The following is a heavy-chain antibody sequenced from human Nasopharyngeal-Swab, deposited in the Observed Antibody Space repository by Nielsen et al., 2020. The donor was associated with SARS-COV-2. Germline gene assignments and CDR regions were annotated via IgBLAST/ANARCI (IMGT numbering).Heavy chain of an antibody. J-gene: IGHJ5*02. CDR2: IHYSGTT. Sequence: GSLRLSCTVSGDSVISTSYWAWIRQPPGKGLEWIGTIHYSGTTYYNPSLKSRVTISGDTSKNQFSLKLSSVVAADTAVYYCAGHRWFGELTNNWFDPWGQGTLVTVSS. CDR3: AGHRWFGELTNNWFDP. V-gene: IGHV4-39*01. D-gene: IGHD3-10*01. CDR1: GDSVISTSY.